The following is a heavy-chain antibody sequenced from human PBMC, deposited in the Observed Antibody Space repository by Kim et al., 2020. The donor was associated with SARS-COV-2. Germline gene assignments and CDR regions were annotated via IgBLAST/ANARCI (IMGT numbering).Heavy chain of an antibody. CDR2: ISAYNGNT. CDR3: ARDLVGYYDSSGYYTPGPNGFDP. J-gene: IGHJ5*02. CDR1: GYTFTSYG. V-gene: IGHV1-18*01. D-gene: IGHD3-22*01. Sequence: ASVKVSCKASGYTFTSYGISWVRQAPGQGLEWMGWISAYNGNTNYAQKLQGIVTMTTDTSTSTAYMELRSLRSDDTAVYYCARDLVGYYDSSGYYTPGPNGFDPWGQGTLVTVSS.